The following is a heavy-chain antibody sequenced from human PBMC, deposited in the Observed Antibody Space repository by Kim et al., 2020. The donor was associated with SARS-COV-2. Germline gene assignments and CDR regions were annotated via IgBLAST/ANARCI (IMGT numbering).Heavy chain of an antibody. Sequence: ASGKGQFTIPRDNSTNSLYLQMTSLRAEDTAVYYCARDRAYYAPAGMDVWGQGTTVTVSS. V-gene: IGHV3-30*10. CDR3: ARDRAYYAPAGMDV. J-gene: IGHJ6*02. D-gene: IGHD3-10*01.